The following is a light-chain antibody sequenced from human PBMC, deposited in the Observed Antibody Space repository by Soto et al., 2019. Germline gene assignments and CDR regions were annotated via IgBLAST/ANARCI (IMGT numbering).Light chain of an antibody. J-gene: IGLJ1*01. CDR1: SSDVGAHNF. CDR3: SSFTTISTCV. CDR2: DVG. Sequence: QSVLTQPASVSGSPGQSITISCTGTSSDVGAHNFVSWHQQHPGKAPKLMIYDVGNRPSGVSNRYSGSKSGNTASLTISGLQAEDEADYYCSSFTTISTCVFGTGTKSPS. V-gene: IGLV2-14*01.